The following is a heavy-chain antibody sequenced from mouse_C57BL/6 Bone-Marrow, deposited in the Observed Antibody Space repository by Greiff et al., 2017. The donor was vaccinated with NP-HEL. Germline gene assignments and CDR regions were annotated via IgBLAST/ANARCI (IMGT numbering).Heavy chain of an antibody. D-gene: IGHD1-1*01. J-gene: IGHJ1*03. CDR3: ARYYYGSSDWYFYV. V-gene: IGHV1-64*01. CDR2: IHPNSGST. Sequence: QVQLQQPGAELVKPGASVKLSCKASGYTFTSYWMHWVKQRPGQGLEWIGMIHPNSGSTNYNEKFKSKATLTVDKSSSTAYMQLSSLTSEDSAVYYCARYYYGSSDWYFYVWGTGTTVTVSS. CDR1: GYTFTSYW.